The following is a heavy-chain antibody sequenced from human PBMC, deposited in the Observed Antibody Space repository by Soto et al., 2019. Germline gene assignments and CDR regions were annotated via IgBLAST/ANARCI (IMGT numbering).Heavy chain of an antibody. CDR2: ISDGGDLI. D-gene: IGHD2-15*01. CDR3: AKRQGTGLAAKNFDF. CDR1: GFPFSNHS. Sequence: GGSLRLSCAASGFPFSNHSMSWVRQAPGKGLEWVSGISDGGDLIYYADSVKGRFSMSRDNSENMLYLQMTNLRAEDTAIYFCAKRQGTGLAAKNFDFWGQGTLVTVSS. J-gene: IGHJ4*02. V-gene: IGHV3-23*01.